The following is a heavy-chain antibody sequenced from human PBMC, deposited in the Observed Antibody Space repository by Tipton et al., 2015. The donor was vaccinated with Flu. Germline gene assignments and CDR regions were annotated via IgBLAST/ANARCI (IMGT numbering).Heavy chain of an antibody. Sequence: LRLSCTVSGGSISSGGYYWSWIRQHPGKGLEWIGYIYYSGSTYYNPSLKSRVTISVDTSKNQFSLKRSSVTAADTAVYYCARGAYDFWSGYPTHYFDYWGQGTLVTVSS. CDR1: GGSISSGGYY. V-gene: IGHV4-31*03. CDR3: ARGAYDFWSGYPTHYFDY. CDR2: IYYSGST. D-gene: IGHD3-3*01. J-gene: IGHJ4*02.